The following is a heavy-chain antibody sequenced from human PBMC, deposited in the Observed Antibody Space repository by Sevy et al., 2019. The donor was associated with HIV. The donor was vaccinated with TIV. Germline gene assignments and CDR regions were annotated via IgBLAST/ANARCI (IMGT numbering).Heavy chain of an antibody. J-gene: IGHJ4*02. V-gene: IGHV4-30-4*01. CDR2: IHYTGGT. CDR3: ASKRGYNDGPFDY. D-gene: IGHD5-12*01. Sequence: SETLSLTCTVSGGSVTSSDSYWSWIHQPPGEGLEWIGYIHYTGGTYYNPFLKSRVAMSVDTSEKQFSLKLSFLTAADTAVYYCASKRGYNDGPFDYWGQGTLVTVSS. CDR1: GGSVTSSDSY.